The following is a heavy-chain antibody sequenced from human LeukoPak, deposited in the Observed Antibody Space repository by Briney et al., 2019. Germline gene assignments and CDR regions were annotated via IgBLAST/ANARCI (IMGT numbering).Heavy chain of an antibody. CDR1: GGSFSGYY. V-gene: IGHV4-34*01. CDR3: ARAHYDFWSGYYYNWFDP. D-gene: IGHD3-3*01. CDR2: INHSGST. J-gene: IGHJ5*02. Sequence: PSETLSLTCAVYGGSFSGYYWSWIRQPPGKGLEWIGEINHSGSTNYNPSLKSRVTIPVDTSKNQFSLKLSSVTAADTAVYYCARAHYDFWSGYYYNWFDPWGQGTLVTVSS.